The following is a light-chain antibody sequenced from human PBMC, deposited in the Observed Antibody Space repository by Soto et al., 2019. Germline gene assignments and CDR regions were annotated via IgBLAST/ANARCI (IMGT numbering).Light chain of an antibody. CDR3: AAWDDSVGGPA. V-gene: IGLV1-47*01. CDR1: SSNIGSKY. CDR2: RNN. Sequence: QPVLTQPPSASGTPGQRVTISCSGSSSNIGSKYVYWYQQLPGTAPKLLMSRNNQRPSGVPDRFSGSKSGTSASLAISGLRSEDEAHYYCAAWDDSVGGPAFGGGTKLTVL. J-gene: IGLJ2*01.